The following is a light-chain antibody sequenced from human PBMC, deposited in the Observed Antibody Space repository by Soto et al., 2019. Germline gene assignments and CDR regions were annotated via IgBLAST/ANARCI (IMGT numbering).Light chain of an antibody. CDR2: GAS. CDR3: QQRSNWPPT. Sequence: EIVLTQSPGTLSLSPGERATLSCSASQSVSSSYLAWYQQKPGQAPRLLIYGASSRATGIPDRFSGSGSGTDFTLTISRLEPEDFAVYYCQQRSNWPPTFGQGTRLEIK. J-gene: IGKJ5*01. V-gene: IGKV3D-20*02. CDR1: QSVSSSY.